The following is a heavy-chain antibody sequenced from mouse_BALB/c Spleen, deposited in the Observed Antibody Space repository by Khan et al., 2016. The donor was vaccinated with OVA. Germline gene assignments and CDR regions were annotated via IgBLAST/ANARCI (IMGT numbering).Heavy chain of an antibody. V-gene: IGHV1S29*02. D-gene: IGHD1-2*01. CDR3: VRSGYGSFAF. J-gene: IGHJ3*01. Sequence: VQLQQSGPEVVKPGASVKISCKASGYTFTDYNMDWLKQRHGKSLEWIGYFFPNSGGSGYNQKFKTKATLTVDLSSTTAYMDLRSLTSDDSAVYYCVRSGYGSFAFWGQGTLVTVSA. CDR1: GYTFTDYN. CDR2: FFPNSGGS.